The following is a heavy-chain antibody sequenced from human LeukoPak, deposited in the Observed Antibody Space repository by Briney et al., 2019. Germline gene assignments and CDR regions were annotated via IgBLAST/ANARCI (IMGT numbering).Heavy chain of an antibody. CDR2: IIPIFGTA. CDR3: ARVIWEYFGY. CDR1: GYTFTSYY. D-gene: IGHD3-16*01. V-gene: IGHV1-69*13. J-gene: IGHJ4*02. Sequence: SVKVSCKAPGYTFTSYYMHWVRQAPGQGLEWMGGIIPIFGTANYAQKFQGRVTITADESTSTAYMELSRLRSDDTAVYYCARVIWEYFGYWGQGTLVTVSS.